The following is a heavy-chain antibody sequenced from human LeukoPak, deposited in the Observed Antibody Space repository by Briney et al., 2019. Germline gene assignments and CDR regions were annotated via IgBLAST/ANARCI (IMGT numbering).Heavy chain of an antibody. CDR2: IYHSGST. J-gene: IGHJ6*03. D-gene: IGHD3-9*01. CDR3: AGDPYDILTGKYYYYYMDV. V-gene: IGHV4-38-2*02. CDR1: GYSISSGYY. Sequence: PSETLSLTCTVSGYSISSGYYWGWIRQPPGQGLEWIGSIYHSGSTYYNPSLKSRVTISVDTSKNQFSLKLSSVTAADTAVYYCAGDPYDILTGKYYYYYMDVWGKGTTVTVSS.